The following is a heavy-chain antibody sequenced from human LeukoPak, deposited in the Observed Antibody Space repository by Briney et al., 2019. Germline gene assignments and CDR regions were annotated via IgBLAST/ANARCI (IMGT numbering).Heavy chain of an antibody. CDR2: IWYDGSNK. CDR1: GFTFSSYG. D-gene: IGHD3-3*01. Sequence: GGSLRLSCAASGFTFSSYGMHWVRQAPGKGLEWVAVIWYDGSNKYYADSVKGRFTISRDNSKNTLYLQMNSLRAEDTAVYHCAKDYDFWSGYEIDYWGQGTLVTVSS. J-gene: IGHJ4*02. V-gene: IGHV3-33*06. CDR3: AKDYDFWSGYEIDY.